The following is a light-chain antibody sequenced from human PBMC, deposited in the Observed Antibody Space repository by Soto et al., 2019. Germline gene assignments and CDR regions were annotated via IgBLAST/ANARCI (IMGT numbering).Light chain of an antibody. Sequence: EIVLTQSPGTLSLSPGERATLSCRASQSVSSSFLAWYQLKPGQAPRLLIYGASGRPTGIPDRFSGSGSGTDFTLTISRLEPEDFAVYYCQQYGSSPYTFGQGTKLEIK. CDR3: QQYGSSPYT. CDR1: QSVSSSF. J-gene: IGKJ2*01. V-gene: IGKV3-20*01. CDR2: GAS.